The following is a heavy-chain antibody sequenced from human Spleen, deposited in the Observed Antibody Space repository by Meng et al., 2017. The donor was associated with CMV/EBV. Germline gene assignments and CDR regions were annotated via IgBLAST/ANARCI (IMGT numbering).Heavy chain of an antibody. CDR2: ISYIGST. Sequence: SETLSLTCTVSGGSVSTGSYYWSWLRQPPGRGLEWIGYISYIGSTNYNPSLKSRVTISVDTSKNQFSLKLRSVTAADTAIFYCARDILERNAFDMWGQGTMVIVSS. CDR3: ARDILERNAFDM. CDR1: GGSVSTGSYY. V-gene: IGHV4-61*01. J-gene: IGHJ3*02. D-gene: IGHD1-1*01.